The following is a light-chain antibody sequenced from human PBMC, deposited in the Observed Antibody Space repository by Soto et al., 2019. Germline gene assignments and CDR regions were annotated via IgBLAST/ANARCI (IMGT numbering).Light chain of an antibody. CDR2: GAS. J-gene: IGKJ1*01. V-gene: IGKV3-20*01. Sequence: EIVLTQSPDTLSLSPGERATLSCRASQSISSYLAWYQHKPGQAPRLLIYGASSRATGIPDRFSGSGSGTDFTLAISRLEPGDSAVYFCQQCYTSPWTFGQGTKVDI. CDR1: QSISSY. CDR3: QQCYTSPWT.